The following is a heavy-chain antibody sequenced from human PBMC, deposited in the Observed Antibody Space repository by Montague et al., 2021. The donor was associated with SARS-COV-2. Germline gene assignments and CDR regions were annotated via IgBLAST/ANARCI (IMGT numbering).Heavy chain of an antibody. Sequence: SETLSLTCAVSGGSFSPYYWSWIRQPPGKGLEWTGEISQGGNTKYNPSLQSRVSISLDTSRDQFSLKVSSVTAADTAIYYCARLGDGIVPSPILGLGPYYSFYYMDVWGKGTTVTVSS. CDR3: ARLGDGIVPSPILGLGPYYSFYYMDV. J-gene: IGHJ6*03. CDR2: ISQGGNT. CDR1: GGSFSPYY. V-gene: IGHV4-34*01. D-gene: IGHD2-2*02.